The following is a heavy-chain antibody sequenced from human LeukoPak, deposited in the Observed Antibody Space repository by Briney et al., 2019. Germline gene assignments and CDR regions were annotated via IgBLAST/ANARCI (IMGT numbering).Heavy chain of an antibody. Sequence: GRSLRLSCAASGFTFSSYGMHWVRQAPGKGLEWVAVISYDGSNKYYADSVKGRFTISRDNSKNTLYLQMNSLRAEDTAVYYCARRYYGSATYRLPYDYWGQGTLVTVSS. CDR1: GFTFSSYG. V-gene: IGHV3-30*03. CDR3: ARRYYGSATYRLPYDY. J-gene: IGHJ4*02. D-gene: IGHD3-22*01. CDR2: ISYDGSNK.